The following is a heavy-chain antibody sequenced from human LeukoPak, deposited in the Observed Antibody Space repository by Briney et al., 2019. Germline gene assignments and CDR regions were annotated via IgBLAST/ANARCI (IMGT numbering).Heavy chain of an antibody. Sequence: GGSLRLSCEASGFTFSSFAMTWVRQAPGKGLEWVSVISARGDDSFYADAVKGRFTMSRDNSKNKLYLQMNSLRAEDTAVYYCARAPKFRLVGVPKGPFDPWGQGTLVTVSS. CDR3: ARAPKFRLVGVPKGPFDP. J-gene: IGHJ5*02. V-gene: IGHV3-23*01. D-gene: IGHD1-26*01. CDR2: ISARGDDS. CDR1: GFTFSSFA.